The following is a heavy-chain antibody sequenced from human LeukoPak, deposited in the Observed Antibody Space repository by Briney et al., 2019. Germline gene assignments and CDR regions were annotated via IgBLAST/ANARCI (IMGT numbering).Heavy chain of an antibody. D-gene: IGHD4-17*01. CDR2: IRSKANSYAT. J-gene: IGHJ4*02. CDR3: TRDYGVLFDY. CDR1: GFTFSGSA. Sequence: GGSLRLSCAASGFTFSGSAIHWVRQASGKGLEWIGRIRSKANSYATSSAASVKGRFTISRDDSKNTAYLQMNSLKTEDTAVYYCTRDYGVLFDYWGQGTLVTVSS. V-gene: IGHV3-73*01.